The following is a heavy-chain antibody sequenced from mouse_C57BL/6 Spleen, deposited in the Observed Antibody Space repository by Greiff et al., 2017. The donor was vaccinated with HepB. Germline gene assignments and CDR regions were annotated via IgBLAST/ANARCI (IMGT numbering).Heavy chain of an antibody. V-gene: IGHV1-72*01. CDR3: ARGDDYDDGPFMDY. D-gene: IGHD2-4*01. CDR1: GYTFTSYW. J-gene: IGHJ4*01. CDR2: IDPNSGGT. Sequence: QVQLKQPGAELVKPGASVKLSCKASGYTFTSYWMHWVKQRPGRGLEWIGRIDPNSGGTKYNEKFKSKATLTVDKPSSTAYMQLSSLTSEDSAVYYCARGDDYDDGPFMDYWGQGTSVTVSS.